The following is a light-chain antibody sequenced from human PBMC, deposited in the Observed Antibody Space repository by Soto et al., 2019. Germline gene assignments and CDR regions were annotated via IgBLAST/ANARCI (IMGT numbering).Light chain of an antibody. CDR2: EVG. V-gene: IGLV2-23*02. CDR3: CSYAGGSTSNYV. CDR1: SSDVGGYNL. J-gene: IGLJ1*01. Sequence: QSALTQPASLSGSPGQSITISCTGTSSDVGGYNLVSWFQQHPGKAPKLIIYEVGKRPSGLSNRFSGSKSGNTASLTISGLQAEDEADYYCCSYAGGSTSNYVFGTGTKVTVL.